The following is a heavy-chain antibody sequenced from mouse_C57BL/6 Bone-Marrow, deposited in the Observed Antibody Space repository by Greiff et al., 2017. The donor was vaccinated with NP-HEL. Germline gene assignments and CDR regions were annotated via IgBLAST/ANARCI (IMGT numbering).Heavy chain of an antibody. J-gene: IGHJ4*01. V-gene: IGHV1-63*01. CDR3: ARRRSNYRYAMDY. CDR1: GYTFTNYW. CDR2: IYPGGGYT. D-gene: IGHD2-5*01. Sequence: QVQLQQSGAELVRPGTSVKMSCKASGYTFTNYWIGWAKQRPGHGLEWIGDIYPGGGYTNYNEKFKGKATLTADKSSSTAYMQFSSLTSEDSAIYYCARRRSNYRYAMDYWGQGTSVTVSS.